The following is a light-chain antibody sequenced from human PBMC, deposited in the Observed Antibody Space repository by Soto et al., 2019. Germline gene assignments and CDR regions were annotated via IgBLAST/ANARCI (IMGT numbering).Light chain of an antibody. CDR1: SSNIGAGYD. J-gene: IGLJ1*01. V-gene: IGLV1-44*01. CDR2: YDN. CDR3: AAWDDSLNGEI. Sequence: QSVLTQPPSVSGASGQRVTISCTGSSSNIGAGYDVHWYQQLPGTAPKLLMYYDNQRPSGVPDRFSGSRSGTSASLAISGLQSEDEADYYCAAWDDSLNGEIFGTGTKVTVL.